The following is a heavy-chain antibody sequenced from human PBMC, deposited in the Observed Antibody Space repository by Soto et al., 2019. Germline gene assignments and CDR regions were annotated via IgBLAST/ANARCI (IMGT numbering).Heavy chain of an antibody. CDR1: GYTFSSDG. J-gene: IGHJ6*02. CDR2: ISAFNGKT. V-gene: IGHV1-18*01. Sequence: QVQLVQSGGVVKKPGSSVKVSCKTSGYTFSSDGISWVRQAPGQGLEWMGWISAFNGKTDYAQKLQGRVTMTPDTSTSTAYMEVRSLRSDDTAVYYCARGRRYGMDVWGQGTTVTVSS. CDR3: ARGRRYGMDV.